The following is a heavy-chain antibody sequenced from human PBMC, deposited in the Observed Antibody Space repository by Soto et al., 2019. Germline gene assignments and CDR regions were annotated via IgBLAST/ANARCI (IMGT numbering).Heavy chain of an antibody. CDR2: IYDTESA. CDR3: ARASSSSSAADY. D-gene: IGHD6-6*01. Sequence: QVQLQESGPGLVKPSQTLSLTCNVSGESISSGGYYWSWIRHHPGKGLEWIGYIYDTESAYYNAYLKSRVTISMDTSKNQFAMRLSSVTAADTAVYYCARASSSSSAADYWGQGILGTVSS. J-gene: IGHJ4*02. V-gene: IGHV4-31*03. CDR1: GESISSGGYY.